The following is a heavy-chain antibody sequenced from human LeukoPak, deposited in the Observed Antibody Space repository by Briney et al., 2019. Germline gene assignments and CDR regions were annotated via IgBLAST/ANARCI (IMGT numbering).Heavy chain of an antibody. Sequence: GASVKVSCKASGYTFTSYAMNWVRQAPGQGLEWMGWINTNTGNPTYAQGFTGRFVFSLDTSVSTAYLQISSLKAEDTAVYYCARALYCYDSSGYGYYYYYYGMDVWGQGTTVTVSS. D-gene: IGHD3-22*01. J-gene: IGHJ6*02. CDR3: ARALYCYDSSGYGYYYYYYGMDV. CDR1: GYTFTSYA. CDR2: INTNTGNP. V-gene: IGHV7-4-1*02.